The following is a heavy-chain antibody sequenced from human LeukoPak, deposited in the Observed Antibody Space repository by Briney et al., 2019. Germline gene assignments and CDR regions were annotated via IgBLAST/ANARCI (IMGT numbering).Heavy chain of an antibody. CDR1: GFTFATYP. Sequence: GGSLRLSCAASGFTFATYPMSWVRQAPGKGLEWVSVIYSGGSTYYADSVKGRFTISRDNSKNTLYLQMNSLRAEDTAVYYCARDHRNYDILTGYYADYWGQGTLVTVSS. J-gene: IGHJ4*02. CDR3: ARDHRNYDILTGYYADY. D-gene: IGHD3-9*01. V-gene: IGHV3-66*01. CDR2: IYSGGST.